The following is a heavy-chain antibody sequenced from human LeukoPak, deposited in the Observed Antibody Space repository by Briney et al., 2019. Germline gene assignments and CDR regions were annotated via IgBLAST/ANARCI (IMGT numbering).Heavy chain of an antibody. CDR1: GFTFDDYT. V-gene: IGHV3-43*01. D-gene: IGHD6-19*01. CDR3: AKDFRAISVAGTYYFAC. J-gene: IGHJ4*02. CDR2: INWDGGST. Sequence: PGGSLRLSCAASGFTFDDYTMHWIRQAPGKGLEWVSLINWDGGSTYYADSVKGRFTISRDNSKNSLYLQMNSLRAEDTALYYCAKDFRAISVAGTYYFACWGQGTLVTVSS.